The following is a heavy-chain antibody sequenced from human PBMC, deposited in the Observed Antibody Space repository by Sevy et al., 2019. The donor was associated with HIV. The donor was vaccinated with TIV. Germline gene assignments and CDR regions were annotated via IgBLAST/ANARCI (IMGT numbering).Heavy chain of an antibody. D-gene: IGHD2-21*01. CDR1: GGSISSSNW. CDR2: IYHSGST. CDR3: VSPGYFDYYGMDV. Sequence: SETLSLTCAVSGGSISSSNWWSWVRQPPGKGLEWIGEIYHSGSTNYNPSLKSRVTISVDKSKNQFSLKLSSVTAADTAVYYCVSPGYFDYYGMDVWGQGTTVTVSS. J-gene: IGHJ6*02. V-gene: IGHV4-4*02.